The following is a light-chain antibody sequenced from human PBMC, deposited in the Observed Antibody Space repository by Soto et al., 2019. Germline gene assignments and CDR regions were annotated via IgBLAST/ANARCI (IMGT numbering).Light chain of an antibody. J-gene: IGLJ2*01. V-gene: IGLV2-11*01. CDR2: DVT. CDR1: STDVGVHSS. CDR3: CSYAGSYIWI. Sequence: QSALIQPRSVSGSPGQSVTISCSGSSTDVGVHSSVSWYQQHPGKAPQLMIYDVTRRPSGVPDRFSGSKSGNTASLTISGLQAEDEADYYCCSYAGSYIWIFGGGTKLTVL.